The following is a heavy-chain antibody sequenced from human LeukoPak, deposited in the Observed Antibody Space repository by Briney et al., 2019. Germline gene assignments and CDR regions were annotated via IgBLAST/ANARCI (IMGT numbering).Heavy chain of an antibody. CDR2: ICSNDNNT. D-gene: IGHD2-15*01. Sequence: GGSLRLSCAASGFTFSSYAMNWVRQAPGRGWDWVSAICSNDNNTYYANSVKGRFPISRDNSKNTLSLQLNSLRAEDTAVYYCAKGTSSSCYSAPNYWGQGTLVTVSS. J-gene: IGHJ4*02. CDR1: GFTFSSYA. V-gene: IGHV3-23*01. CDR3: AKGTSSSCYSAPNY.